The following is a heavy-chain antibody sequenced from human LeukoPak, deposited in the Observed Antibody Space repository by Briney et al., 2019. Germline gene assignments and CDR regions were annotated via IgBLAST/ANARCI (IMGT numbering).Heavy chain of an antibody. Sequence: GGSLRLSCAASGFTFDNYAMTWVRQGPGKGLEWIATISGSGGSTYYADSVKGRFTISRDNSKNTLYLQMNSLRAEDTAVYYCAKDGIAAAGTGWGGNWFDPWGQGTLVTVSS. CDR3: AKDGIAAAGTGWGGNWFDP. J-gene: IGHJ5*02. V-gene: IGHV3-23*01. D-gene: IGHD6-13*01. CDR1: GFTFDNYA. CDR2: ISGSGGST.